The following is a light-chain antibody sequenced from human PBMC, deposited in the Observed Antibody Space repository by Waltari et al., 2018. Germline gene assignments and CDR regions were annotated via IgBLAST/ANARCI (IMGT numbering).Light chain of an antibody. CDR2: GAS. CDR3: QQYSDWPPLT. CDR1: QSVSSF. J-gene: IGKJ4*01. Sequence: EVVMTQSPATLSVSPGERATLSCRASQSVSSFVAWYQQKPGQAPRLLIYGASTRATGIPARFSGSGSGTEFTLTISSLQSEDFAVYYCQQYSDWPPLTFGGGTKVEIK. V-gene: IGKV3-15*01.